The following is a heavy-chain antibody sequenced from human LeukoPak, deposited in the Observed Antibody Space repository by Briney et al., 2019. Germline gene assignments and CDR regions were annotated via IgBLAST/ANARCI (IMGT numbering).Heavy chain of an antibody. V-gene: IGHV4-4*07. CDR1: GGSISSYY. J-gene: IGHJ6*03. CDR2: IYTSGST. Sequence: PSETLSLTCTVSGGSISSYYWSWIRQPAGKGLEWIGRIYTSGSTNYNPSLKSRVTMSVDTSKNQFSLKLSSVTAADTAVYYCARERPLGIAAAGTGGYVYYYYMDVWGKGTTVTVSS. D-gene: IGHD6-13*01. CDR3: ARERPLGIAAAGTGGYVYYYYMDV.